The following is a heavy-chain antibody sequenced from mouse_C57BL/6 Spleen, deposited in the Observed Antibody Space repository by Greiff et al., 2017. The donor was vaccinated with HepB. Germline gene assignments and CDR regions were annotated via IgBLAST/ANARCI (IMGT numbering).Heavy chain of an antibody. D-gene: IGHD2-5*01. J-gene: IGHJ4*01. V-gene: IGHV1-85*01. CDR3: ARSVTYYSNYVDAMDY. CDR2: IYPRDGST. Sequence: QVHLQQSGPELVKPGASVKLSCKASGYTFTSYDINWVKQRPGQGLEWIGWIYPRDGSTKYNEKFKGKATLTVDTSSSTAYMGLHSLTSEDSAVYFCARSVTYYSNYVDAMDYWGQGTSVTVSS. CDR1: GYTFTSYD.